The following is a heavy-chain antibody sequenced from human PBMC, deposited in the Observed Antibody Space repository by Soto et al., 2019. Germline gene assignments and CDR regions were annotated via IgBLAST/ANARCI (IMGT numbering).Heavy chain of an antibody. CDR1: GFTFSSDG. D-gene: IGHD3-10*01. J-gene: IGHJ4*02. CDR3: AKDCLSGSGSSFDY. V-gene: IGHV3-30*18. Sequence: QVQLVESGGGVVQPGRSLRLSCAASGFTFSSDGMHWVRQAPGKGLEWVAVISYDGINKYYADSVRGRFTISRDNSNNEQYQQMNSLRAEDTAVYYCAKDCLSGSGSSFDYCGQGTLVTVSS. CDR2: ISYDGINK.